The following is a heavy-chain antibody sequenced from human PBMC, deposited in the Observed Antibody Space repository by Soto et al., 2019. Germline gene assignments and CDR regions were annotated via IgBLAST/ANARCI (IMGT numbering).Heavy chain of an antibody. V-gene: IGHV3-23*01. CDR3: AISTGGFGELFVVPSDD. D-gene: IGHD3-16*02. CDR1: GFTYESYA. J-gene: IGHJ4*02. CDR2: INSGATVA. Sequence: EVQLLESGGGLVQPGGSLRLSCAASGFTYESYAMSWVRQAPGKGLEWVSGINSGATVAHYADSVKGRFAISRDNSKNTLSLEMNSLRADDTGLYYCAISTGGFGELFVVPSDDWGQGTLVTVSS.